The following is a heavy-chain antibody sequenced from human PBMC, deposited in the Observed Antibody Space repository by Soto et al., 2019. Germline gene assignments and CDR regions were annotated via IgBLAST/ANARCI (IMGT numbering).Heavy chain of an antibody. D-gene: IGHD4-17*01. Sequence: PGGSLRLSCAASGFTFDDYAMHWVRQAPGKGLEWVSGISWNSGSIGYADSVKGRFTISRDNAKNSLYLQMNSLRAEDTALYYCAKDMSVDDYYAFDIWGQGTMVTVSS. V-gene: IGHV3-9*01. CDR3: AKDMSVDDYYAFDI. CDR1: GFTFDDYA. CDR2: ISWNSGSI. J-gene: IGHJ3*02.